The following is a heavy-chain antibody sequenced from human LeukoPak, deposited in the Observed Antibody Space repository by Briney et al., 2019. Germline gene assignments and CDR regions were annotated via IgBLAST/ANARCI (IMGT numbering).Heavy chain of an antibody. V-gene: IGHV4-34*01. Sequence: PSETLSLTCAVYVGSFSGYYWSWIRQPPGKGLEWIVEINHSGSTNYNPSLESRVTISVDTSKNQFSLKLSSVTAADTAVYYCARTVKYSYGYSWFDYWGQGTLVTVSS. CDR3: ARTVKYSYGYSWFDY. CDR2: INHSGST. CDR1: VGSFSGYY. J-gene: IGHJ4*02. D-gene: IGHD5-18*01.